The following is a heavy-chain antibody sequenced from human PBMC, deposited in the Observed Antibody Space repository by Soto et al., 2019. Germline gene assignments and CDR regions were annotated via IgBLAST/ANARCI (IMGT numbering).Heavy chain of an antibody. CDR3: AKDRSYYYDSSGYDY. D-gene: IGHD3-22*01. CDR2: ISYDGSNK. J-gene: IGHJ4*02. V-gene: IGHV3-30*18. Sequence: PGGSLRLSCAASGLTFISYGMHWVRQAPCKGLEWVAVISYDGSNKYYADSVKGRFTISRDNSKNTLYLQMNSLRAEDTAVYYCAKDRSYYYDSSGYDYWGQGTLVTVSS. CDR1: GLTFISYG.